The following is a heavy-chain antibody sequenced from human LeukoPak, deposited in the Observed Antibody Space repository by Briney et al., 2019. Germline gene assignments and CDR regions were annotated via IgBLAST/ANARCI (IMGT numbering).Heavy chain of an antibody. Sequence: PGGSLRLSCAASGFTFSSYLMSWVRQAPGKGLEWVANIKQDGSEKYYVDSVKGRFTISRDNAKNSLYLQMNSLRAEDTAVYYCAREVIVYDFWSGYYDGDAFDIWGQGKMVTVSS. V-gene: IGHV3-7*01. CDR2: IKQDGSEK. CDR1: GFTFSSYL. CDR3: AREVIVYDFWSGYYDGDAFDI. D-gene: IGHD3-3*01. J-gene: IGHJ3*02.